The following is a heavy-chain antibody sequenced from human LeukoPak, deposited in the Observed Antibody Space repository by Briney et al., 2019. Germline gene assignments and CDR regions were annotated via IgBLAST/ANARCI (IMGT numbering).Heavy chain of an antibody. D-gene: IGHD3-9*01. CDR1: GGSFSGYY. J-gene: IGHJ4*02. Sequence: SETLSLTCAVYGGSFSGYYWSWIRQPPGKGLEWIGEINHSGSTNYNPSLKSRVTIPVDTSKNQFSLKLSSVTAADTAVYYCARHGVRYFDWLPYFDYWGQGTLVTVSS. V-gene: IGHV4-34*01. CDR3: ARHGVRYFDWLPYFDY. CDR2: INHSGST.